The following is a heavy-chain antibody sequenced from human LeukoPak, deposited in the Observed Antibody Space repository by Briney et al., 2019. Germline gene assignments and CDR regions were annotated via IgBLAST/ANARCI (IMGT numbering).Heavy chain of an antibody. CDR1: GGSISSNSYY. CDR3: AGTYRHYGDYLYWFDP. CDR2: IYYSGST. V-gene: IGHV4-39*07. J-gene: IGHJ5*02. Sequence: SETLSLTCTVSGGSISSNSYYWGWLRQPPGKGLIGIGSIYYSGSTYYNPSLKSRDTISVDTSKNQFSLKLSSVTAADTAVYYCAGTYRHYGDYLYWFDPWGQGTLVTVSS. D-gene: IGHD4-17*01.